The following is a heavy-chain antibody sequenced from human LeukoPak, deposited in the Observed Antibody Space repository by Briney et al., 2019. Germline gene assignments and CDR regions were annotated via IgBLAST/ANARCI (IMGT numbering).Heavy chain of an antibody. J-gene: IGHJ4*02. Sequence: PSETLSPTCTVSGYSISSGYYWGWIRQPPGKGLEWIGSIYHSGSTYYNPSLKSRVTISVDTSKNQFSLKLSSVTAADTAVYYCARGPCSGGSCPFDYWGQGTLVTVSS. D-gene: IGHD2-15*01. CDR3: ARGPCSGGSCPFDY. V-gene: IGHV4-38-2*02. CDR2: IYHSGST. CDR1: GYSISSGYY.